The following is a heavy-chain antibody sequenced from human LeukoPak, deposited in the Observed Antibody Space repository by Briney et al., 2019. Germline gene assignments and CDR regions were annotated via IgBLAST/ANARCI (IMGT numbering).Heavy chain of an antibody. V-gene: IGHV3-30-3*01. CDR1: GFTFSSYA. CDR3: ARAKAVAGPFDY. D-gene: IGHD6-19*01. CDR2: ISYDGSNK. J-gene: IGHJ4*02. Sequence: GGSLRLSCAASGFTFSSYAMHWVRQAPGKGLEWVAVISYDGSNKYYADSVKGRFTISRDNSKNTLYLQMNSLRAEDTAVYYCARAKAVAGPFDYWGQGTLVTVSS.